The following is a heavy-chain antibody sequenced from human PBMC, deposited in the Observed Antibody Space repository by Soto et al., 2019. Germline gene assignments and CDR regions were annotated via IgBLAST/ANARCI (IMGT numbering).Heavy chain of an antibody. CDR2: INSDGSST. Sequence: GGSLRLSCAASGFTFSSYWMHWVRQAPGKGLVWVSRINSDGSSTSYADSVKGRFTISRDNAKNTLYLQMNSLRAEDTAVYYCASTRRFLDPTYYYYGMDVWGQGTTVTVSS. CDR3: ASTRRFLDPTYYYYGMDV. V-gene: IGHV3-74*01. J-gene: IGHJ6*02. CDR1: GFTFSSYW. D-gene: IGHD3-3*01.